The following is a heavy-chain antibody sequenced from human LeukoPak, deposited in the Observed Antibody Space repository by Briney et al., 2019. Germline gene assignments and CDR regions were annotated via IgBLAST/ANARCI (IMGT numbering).Heavy chain of an antibody. Sequence: GGSQTLFCAAAGFTFTRYWSRWVRQPPRKGLEWVANIKQDGSEKYYVGSVKGRFTISRDNAKNSLYLQMNSLRAEDTAVYYCARDSRGAFDYWGQGTLVTVSS. V-gene: IGHV3-7*01. CDR1: GFTFTRYW. CDR3: ARDSRGAFDY. J-gene: IGHJ4*02. CDR2: IKQDGSEK. D-gene: IGHD3-10*01.